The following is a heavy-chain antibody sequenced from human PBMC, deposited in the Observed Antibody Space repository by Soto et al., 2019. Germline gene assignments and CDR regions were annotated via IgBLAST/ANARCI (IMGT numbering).Heavy chain of an antibody. Sequence: QVQLVQSGAEVKKPGSSVKVSCKASGGTFSSYAISWVRQAPGQGLEWMGGIIPIFGTANYAQKFQGRVTIAAEESTSTAYMELSSLSSEDTAVYYCARPYYYGSGSYDYWGQGTLVTVSS. CDR2: IIPIFGTA. CDR1: GGTFSSYA. CDR3: ARPYYYGSGSYDY. V-gene: IGHV1-69*12. J-gene: IGHJ4*02. D-gene: IGHD3-10*01.